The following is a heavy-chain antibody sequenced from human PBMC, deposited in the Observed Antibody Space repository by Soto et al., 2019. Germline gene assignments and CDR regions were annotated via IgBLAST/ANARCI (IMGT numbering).Heavy chain of an antibody. CDR2: IDYTGRT. V-gene: IGHV4-59*08. D-gene: IGHD1-1*01. CDR3: ARSRVGNCNHTDCPYYLDV. Sequence: SETLADTNSVSGASMSGYFWTGIRQPPGKGLEGVASIDYTGRTNYNPSLKSRVTISVDTSGNEFSLKLSSLTAADTAVFFCARSRVGNCNHTDCPYYLDVCRHGTTATVSS. CDR1: GASMSGYF. J-gene: IGHJ6*02.